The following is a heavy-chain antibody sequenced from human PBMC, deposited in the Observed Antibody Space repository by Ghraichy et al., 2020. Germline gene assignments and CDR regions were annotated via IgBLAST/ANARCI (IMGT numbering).Heavy chain of an antibody. Sequence: SETLSLTCTVSGGSISSGGYYWSWIRQHPGKGLEWIGYIYYSGSTYYNPSLKSRLTISVDTSKNQFSLKLSSVTAADTAVYYCARVVSYAGNSLFDYWGQGTLVTVSS. D-gene: IGHD4-23*01. J-gene: IGHJ4*02. V-gene: IGHV4-31*03. CDR1: GGSISSGGYY. CDR2: IYYSGST. CDR3: ARVVSYAGNSLFDY.